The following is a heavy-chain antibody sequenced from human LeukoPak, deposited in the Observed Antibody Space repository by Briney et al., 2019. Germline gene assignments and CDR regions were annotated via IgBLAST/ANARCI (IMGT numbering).Heavy chain of an antibody. J-gene: IGHJ4*02. CDR2: ISAYNGNT. D-gene: IGHD2-2*01. CDR3: ARDTRVVPAAMHGY. CDR1: GYTFTSYG. V-gene: IGHV1-18*01. Sequence: GASVKVSCKASGYTFTSYGISWVRQAPGQGLEWMGWISAYNGNTNYAQKLQGRVTMTTDTSTSTAYMELRSLRSDDTAEYYCARDTRVVPAAMHGYWGQGTLVTVSS.